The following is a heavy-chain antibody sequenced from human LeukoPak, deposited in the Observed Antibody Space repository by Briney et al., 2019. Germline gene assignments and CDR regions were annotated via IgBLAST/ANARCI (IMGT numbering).Heavy chain of an antibody. CDR1: GFTFSSYG. CDR3: AREATVIDY. CDR2: ISSGSSYI. D-gene: IGHD4-17*01. Sequence: PGGSLRLSCAASGFTFSSYGMSWVRQAPGKGLEWVSSISSGSSYIYYADSVKGRFTISRDNAKNSLYLQMNSLRAEDTGLYYCAREATVIDYWGQGTLVTVSS. J-gene: IGHJ4*02. V-gene: IGHV3-21*01.